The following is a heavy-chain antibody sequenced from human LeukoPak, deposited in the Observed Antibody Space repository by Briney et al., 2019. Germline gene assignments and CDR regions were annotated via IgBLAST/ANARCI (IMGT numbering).Heavy chain of an antibody. J-gene: IGHJ6*02. CDR3: ARALITTWTYYYYGMDV. V-gene: IGHV5-51*01. CDR2: IYPGDSDT. CDR1: GYSFTNYW. Sequence: GESLKISCKASGYSFTNYWIGWVRKMPGKGLEWMGIIYPGDSDTRYSPSFQGQVTFSVDKSVSTAYLQWSSLRASDTAMYFCARALITTWTYYYYGMDVWGQGTTVTVSS. D-gene: IGHD3-22*01.